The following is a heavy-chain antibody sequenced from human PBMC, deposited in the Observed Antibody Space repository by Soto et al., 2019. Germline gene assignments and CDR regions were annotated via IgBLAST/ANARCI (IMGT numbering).Heavy chain of an antibody. Sequence: QITLKESGPTLVKPTQTLTLTCTFSGFSLSTSGVGVGWIRQPPGKALEWLALIYWDDDKRYSPSLKSRLTIPQDTSKNQVVLTKTNMDPVDTATYYCAHRRGGSSSWYDYVDYWGQGTLVTVSS. J-gene: IGHJ4*02. CDR2: IYWDDDK. CDR3: AHRRGGSSSWYDYVDY. D-gene: IGHD6-13*01. CDR1: GFSLSTSGVG. V-gene: IGHV2-5*02.